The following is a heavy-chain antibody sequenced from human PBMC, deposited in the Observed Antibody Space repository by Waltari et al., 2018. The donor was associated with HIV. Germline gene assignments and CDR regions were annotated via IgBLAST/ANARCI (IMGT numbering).Heavy chain of an antibody. CDR3: ARGKAAAGTALGS. D-gene: IGHD6-13*01. CDR1: GYRFSDYP. CDR2: INPGKGFT. V-gene: IGHV1-3*01. Sequence: QVHLFQSGAEMKKPGTSVRLACASSGYRFSDYPIHWVRQALGQRPEWMGWINPGKGFTGISDTFQGRLTITRDTFSATSYMELRSLTSADTSVYYCARGKAAAGTALGSWGQGALVIVS. J-gene: IGHJ5*02.